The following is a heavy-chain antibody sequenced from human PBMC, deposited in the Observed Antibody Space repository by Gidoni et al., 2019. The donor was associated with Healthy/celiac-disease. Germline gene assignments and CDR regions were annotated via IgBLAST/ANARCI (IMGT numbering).Heavy chain of an antibody. CDR1: GYTFTSYD. CDR2: VTPNSGNT. Sequence: QVQLVQSGAEVKKPGASVKVSCKASGYTFTSYDINWVRQATGQGLEWMGWVTPNSGNTVYEKKVQGRVNMTRKTAISTADMELRSLRSEDTAVYYCARGYGDRGDFDYWGQGTLVTVSS. CDR3: ARGYGDRGDFDY. D-gene: IGHD4-17*01. J-gene: IGHJ4*02. V-gene: IGHV1-8*01.